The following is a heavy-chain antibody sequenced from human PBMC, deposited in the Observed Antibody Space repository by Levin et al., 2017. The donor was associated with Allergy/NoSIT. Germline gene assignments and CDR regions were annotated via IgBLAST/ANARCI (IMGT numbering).Heavy chain of an antibody. CDR1: GFTFSSYA. Sequence: GGSLRLSCAASGFTFSSYAMHWVRQAPGKGLEWVAVISYDGSNKYYADSVKGRFTISRDNSKNTLYLQMNSLRAEDTAVYYCASPTYYDILTGYYEAFDIWGQGTMVTVSS. CDR3: ASPTYYDILTGYYEAFDI. CDR2: ISYDGSNK. J-gene: IGHJ3*02. V-gene: IGHV3-30*04. D-gene: IGHD3-9*01.